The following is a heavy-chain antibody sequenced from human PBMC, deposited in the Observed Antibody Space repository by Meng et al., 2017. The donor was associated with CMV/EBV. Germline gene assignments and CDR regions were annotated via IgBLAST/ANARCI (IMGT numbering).Heavy chain of an antibody. J-gene: IGHJ6*02. CDR1: GFTFSSYA. CDR3: AREIGVARYDWYGMDV. CDR2: ISSSSSYI. V-gene: IGHV3-21*01. Sequence: GALKISCAASGFTFSSYAMSWVRQAPGKGLEWVSSISSSSSYIYYADSVKGRFTISRDNAKNSLYLQMNSLRAEDTAVYYCAREIGVARYDWYGMDVWGQGTTVTVSS. D-gene: IGHD3-3*01.